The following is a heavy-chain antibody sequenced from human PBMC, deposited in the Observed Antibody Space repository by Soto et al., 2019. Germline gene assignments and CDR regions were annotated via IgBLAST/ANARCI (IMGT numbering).Heavy chain of an antibody. Sequence: SETLSLTCTVSGGSISSSSYYWGWIRQPPGKGLEWIGSIYYSGSTYYNPSLKSRVTISVDTSKNQFSLKLSSVTAADTAVYYCASLILSNPTGYYSRLKIGGYFDYWGQGTLVTVSS. J-gene: IGHJ4*02. D-gene: IGHD3-9*01. CDR1: GGSISSSSYY. CDR2: IYYSGST. CDR3: ASLILSNPTGYYSRLKIGGYFDY. V-gene: IGHV4-39*01.